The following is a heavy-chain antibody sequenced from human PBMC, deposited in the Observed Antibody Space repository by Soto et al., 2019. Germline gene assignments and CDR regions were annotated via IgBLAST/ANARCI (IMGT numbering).Heavy chain of an antibody. CDR1: GFTFNNYG. D-gene: IGHD6-13*01. V-gene: IGHV3-30*18. Sequence: QVQLVESGGGVVQPGTSLRLSCAASGFTFNNYGMHWVRQAPGTGLEGVAAISNDGSDKNYADSVKGRLTISRDNSKNTLYLQMDSLRAEDTAVYYCAKDQGIAASHGIDWGQGTMVTVSS. CDR2: ISNDGSDK. J-gene: IGHJ3*01. CDR3: AKDQGIAASHGID.